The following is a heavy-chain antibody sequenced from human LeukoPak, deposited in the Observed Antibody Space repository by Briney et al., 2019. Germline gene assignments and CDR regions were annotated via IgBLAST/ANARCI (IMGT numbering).Heavy chain of an antibody. CDR2: ISSSSSYI. CDR3: ARDVGSGWPFDY. J-gene: IGHJ4*02. D-gene: IGHD6-19*01. Sequence: GGSLRLSCAASGFTFSSYSMNWVRQAPGKGLGWVSSISSSSSYIYYADSVKGRFTISRDNAKNSLYLQMNSLRAEDTAVYYCARDVGSGWPFDYWGQGTLVTVSS. V-gene: IGHV3-21*01. CDR1: GFTFSSYS.